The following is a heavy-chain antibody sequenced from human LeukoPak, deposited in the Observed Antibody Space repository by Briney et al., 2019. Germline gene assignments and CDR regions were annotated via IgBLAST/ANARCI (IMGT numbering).Heavy chain of an antibody. CDR2: ISAYNGNT. CDR3: ARALGASREKYQSDY. D-gene: IGHD2-2*01. Sequence: ASVKVSCKASGYTFTSYGISWVRQAPGQGLEWMGWISAYNGNTNYAQKLQGRVTMTTDTSTSTAYMELRSLRSDDTAVYYCARALGASREKYQSDYWGQGTLVTVSS. CDR1: GYTFTSYG. V-gene: IGHV1-18*01. J-gene: IGHJ4*02.